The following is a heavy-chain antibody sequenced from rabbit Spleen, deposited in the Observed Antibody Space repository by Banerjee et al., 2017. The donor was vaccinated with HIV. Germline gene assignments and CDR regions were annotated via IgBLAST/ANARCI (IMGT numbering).Heavy chain of an antibody. J-gene: IGHJ4*01. CDR3: ARVGGVGVYGYATL. V-gene: IGHV1S40*01. Sequence: QSLEESGGDLVKPGASLTLTCTASGFSFSSSYYMCWVRQAPGKGLEWIACIYGGSSDSTYYASWAKGRFTITRSTSLNTVTLQMTSLTAADTATYFCARVGGVGVYGYATLWGPGTLVTVS. CDR1: GFSFSSSYY. CDR2: IYGGSSDST. D-gene: IGHD6-1*01.